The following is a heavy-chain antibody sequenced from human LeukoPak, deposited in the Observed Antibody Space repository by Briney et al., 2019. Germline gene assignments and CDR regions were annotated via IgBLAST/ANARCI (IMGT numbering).Heavy chain of an antibody. CDR3: ASGAHGDSFDY. Sequence: PSETQSLTCTVSGGSISGYFWTWIRQPPGKGLEWIGYISYSGSTNYNPSLKSRVTISVDTSKNQFSLKLRSVTAADTAVYYCASGAHGDSFDYWGQGTLVTVSS. D-gene: IGHD3-10*01. CDR2: ISYSGST. J-gene: IGHJ4*02. V-gene: IGHV4-59*01. CDR1: GGSISGYF.